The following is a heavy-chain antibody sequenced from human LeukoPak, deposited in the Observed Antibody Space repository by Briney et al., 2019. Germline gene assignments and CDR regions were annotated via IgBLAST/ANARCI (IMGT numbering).Heavy chain of an antibody. CDR3: ARVGGSYWGWFDP. CDR1: GFTFNKYN. CDR2: ISTSSSYI. D-gene: IGHD1-26*01. V-gene: IGHV3-21*01. J-gene: IGHJ5*02. Sequence: PGGSLRLSCAASGFTFNKYNMNWVRQAPGKGLEWVSSISTSSSYIYYADSVKGRFTVSRDNAKNSLYLQMNSLRAEDTAVYYCARVGGSYWGWFDPWGQGTLVTVSS.